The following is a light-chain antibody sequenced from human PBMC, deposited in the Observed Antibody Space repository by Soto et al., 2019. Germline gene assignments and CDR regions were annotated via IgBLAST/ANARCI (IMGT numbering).Light chain of an antibody. CDR1: ISDVGGYNY. Sequence: ALTQPPSASGSPGQSVTISCTGTISDVGGYNYVSWYQQHPGKAPKLMIYEVSKRPSGVPDRFSGSKSGNTASLTVSGLQAEDEADYYCSSYAGSNNLVFGTGTKVTVL. V-gene: IGLV2-8*01. J-gene: IGLJ1*01. CDR3: SSYAGSNNLV. CDR2: EVS.